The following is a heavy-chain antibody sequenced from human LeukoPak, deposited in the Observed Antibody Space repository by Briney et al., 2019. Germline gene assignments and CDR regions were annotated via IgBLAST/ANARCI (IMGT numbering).Heavy chain of an antibody. D-gene: IGHD5/OR15-5a*01. J-gene: IGHJ6*02. Sequence: GESLRLSCAAFGFTFSSYSMNWVRQAPGKGLEWVSYISSSSSTIYYADSVKGRFTISRDNAKNSLYLQMNSLRAEDTAVYYCARAQSTYHYGMDVWGQGTTVTVSS. CDR1: GFTFSSYS. V-gene: IGHV3-48*01. CDR3: ARAQSTYHYGMDV. CDR2: ISSSSSTI.